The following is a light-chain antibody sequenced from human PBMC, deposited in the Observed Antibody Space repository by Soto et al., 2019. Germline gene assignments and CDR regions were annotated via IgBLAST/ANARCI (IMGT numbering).Light chain of an antibody. CDR2: LAS. Sequence: IVMTQSPLSLTVTPGEPASISCKSSQSLQHNNGNTFLDWYMQKPGQSPQLLIYLASRRAPGAPDRVSGSGSGTDFTLRISTVEADDAAIYYCMQALQTPRTFGQGTKLEI. J-gene: IGKJ1*01. CDR3: MQALQTPRT. CDR1: QSLQHNNGNTF. V-gene: IGKV2-28*01.